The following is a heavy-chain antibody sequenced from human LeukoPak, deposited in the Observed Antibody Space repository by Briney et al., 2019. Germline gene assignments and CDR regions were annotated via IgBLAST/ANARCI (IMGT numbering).Heavy chain of an antibody. CDR2: INPNSGGT. V-gene: IGHV1-2*06. CDR3: ARIGYSKNWFDP. J-gene: IGHJ5*02. D-gene: IGHD1-26*01. Sequence: ASVKVSCKASGYTFTGYYMHWVRQAPGQGLEWMGRINPNSGGTNYAQKFQGRVTMTRGTSTSTVYMELSSLRSEDTAVYYCARIGYSKNWFDPWGQGTLVTVSS. CDR1: GYTFTGYY.